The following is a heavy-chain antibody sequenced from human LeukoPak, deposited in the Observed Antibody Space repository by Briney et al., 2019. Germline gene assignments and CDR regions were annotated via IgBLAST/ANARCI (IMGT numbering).Heavy chain of an antibody. Sequence: GGSLRLSCAASGFTFSSYAMHWVRQAPGKGLEYVSAISSNGGSTYYANSVKGRFTISRDNSKNTLYLQMGSLRAEDMAVYYCARGERGVTTRYYFDYWGQGTLVTVSS. V-gene: IGHV3-64*01. CDR1: GFTFSSYA. CDR3: ARGERGVTTRYYFDY. CDR2: ISSNGGST. D-gene: IGHD4-17*01. J-gene: IGHJ4*02.